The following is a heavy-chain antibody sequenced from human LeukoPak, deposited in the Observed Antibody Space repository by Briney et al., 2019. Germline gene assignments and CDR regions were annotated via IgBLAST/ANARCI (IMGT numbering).Heavy chain of an antibody. CDR1: GFTFSSYG. V-gene: IGHV3-23*01. D-gene: IGHD3-3*01. J-gene: IGHJ4*02. CDR2: ISGSGGST. Sequence: GGSLRLSCAASGFTFSSYGMSWVRQAPGKGLEWVSAISGSGGSTYYADSVKGRFTISRDNSKNTLYLQMNSLRAEDTAVYYCAKGRDYLVFGYLDYWGQGTLVTVSS. CDR3: AKGRDYLVFGYLDY.